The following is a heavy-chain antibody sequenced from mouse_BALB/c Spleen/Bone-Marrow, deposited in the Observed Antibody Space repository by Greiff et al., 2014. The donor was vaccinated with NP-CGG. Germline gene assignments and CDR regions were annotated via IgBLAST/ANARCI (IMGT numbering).Heavy chain of an antibody. CDR3: ASGRWYY. J-gene: IGHJ2*01. CDR1: GYTFTDYT. D-gene: IGHD2-3*01. V-gene: IGHV1-18*01. CDR2: VNPNIGGS. Sequence: VQLQQSGPELVKPGASVKISCKTSGYTFTDYTIHWVKQSQGKSLEWIGRVNPNIGGSNNSQKFKDKAALTVDKSSSTAYMELRSLTSDDSAVYYCASGRWYYWGQGTTLTVSS.